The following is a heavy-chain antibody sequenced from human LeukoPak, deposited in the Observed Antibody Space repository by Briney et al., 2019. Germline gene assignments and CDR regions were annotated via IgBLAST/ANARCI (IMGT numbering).Heavy chain of an antibody. CDR2: IYTSGST. Sequence: SETLSLTCTVSSGSISSYYGSWIRRPDGKGLEWIGRIYTSGSTNYHPSLMSRVTMSVDTSKNQFSLNLSSVTAADTAVYYCAREGSYRPLDYWGQGTLFTVSS. CDR1: SGSISSYY. D-gene: IGHD1-26*01. J-gene: IGHJ4*02. CDR3: AREGSYRPLDY. V-gene: IGHV4-4*07.